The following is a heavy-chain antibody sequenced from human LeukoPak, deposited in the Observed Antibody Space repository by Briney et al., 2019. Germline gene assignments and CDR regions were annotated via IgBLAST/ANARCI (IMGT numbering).Heavy chain of an antibody. CDR2: IYYSGST. V-gene: IGHV4-59*01. CDR3: ARGGRDGSFFDY. J-gene: IGHJ4*02. Sequence: SETLSLTCTVSGGSISSYYWSWIRQPPGKGLEWIGYIYYSGSTNYNPSLKSRVAISVDTSKNQFSLKLSSVTAADTAVYYCARGGRDGSFFDYWGQGTLVTVSS. CDR1: GGSISSYY. D-gene: IGHD5-24*01.